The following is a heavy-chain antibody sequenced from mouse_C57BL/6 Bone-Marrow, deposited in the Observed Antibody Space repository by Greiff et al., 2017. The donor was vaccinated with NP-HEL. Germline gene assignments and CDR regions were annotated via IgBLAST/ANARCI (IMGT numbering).Heavy chain of an antibody. Sequence: EVMLVESGGGLVKPGGSLKLSCAASGFTFSSYAMSWVRQTPEKRLEWVATISDGGSYTYYPDNVKGRFTISRDTAKNNLYLQMSNLKSEDTAMYYCARGLYLYYFDYWGQGTTLTVSS. D-gene: IGHD6-1*01. CDR1: GFTFSSYA. CDR3: ARGLYLYYFDY. J-gene: IGHJ2*01. CDR2: ISDGGSYT. V-gene: IGHV5-4*03.